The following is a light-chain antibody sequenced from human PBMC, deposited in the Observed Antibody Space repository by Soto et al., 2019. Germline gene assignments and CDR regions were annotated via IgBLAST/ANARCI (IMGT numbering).Light chain of an antibody. CDR2: ENS. CDR1: SSNIGLND. Sequence: QSVLTQPTSVSAAPGQDVTISCSGSSSNIGLNDVAWYQQLPGTAPKLLIYENSKRPSGIPDRFSGSKSDTSATLGITGLQTGDEADYYCGAGDTSLTGGLFGGGTQLTVL. V-gene: IGLV1-51*02. J-gene: IGLJ2*01. CDR3: GAGDTSLTGGL.